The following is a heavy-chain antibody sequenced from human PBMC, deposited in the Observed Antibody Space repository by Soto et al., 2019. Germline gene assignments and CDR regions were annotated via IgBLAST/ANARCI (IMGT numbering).Heavy chain of an antibody. D-gene: IGHD3-16*01. Sequence: ASETLSLTCTVSGGSISSYYWSWIRQPPGKGLEWIGYIYYSGSTNYNPSLKSRVTISVDTSKNQFSLKLSSVTAADTAVYYCARDLVGQHQWGDYYYGMDVWGQGTTVTVSS. V-gene: IGHV4-59*01. CDR1: GGSISSYY. J-gene: IGHJ6*02. CDR3: ARDLVGQHQWGDYYYGMDV. CDR2: IYYSGST.